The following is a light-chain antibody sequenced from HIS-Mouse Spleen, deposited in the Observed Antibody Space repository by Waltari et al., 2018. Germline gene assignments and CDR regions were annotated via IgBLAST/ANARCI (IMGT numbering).Light chain of an antibody. J-gene: IGLJ2*01. CDR2: DVS. CDR1: SSDVGGYNY. CDR3: CSYAGSYTVV. V-gene: IGLV2-11*01. Sequence: QSALTQPRSVSGSAGQSVTISCTGTSSDVGGYNYVSRYQQHPGKAPKLMIYDVSNRPSGVPDRFSGSKSGNTASLTISGLQAEDEADYYCCSYAGSYTVVFGGGTKLTVL.